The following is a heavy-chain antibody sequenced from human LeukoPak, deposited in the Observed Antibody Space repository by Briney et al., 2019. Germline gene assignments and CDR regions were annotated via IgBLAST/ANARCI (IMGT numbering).Heavy chain of an antibody. J-gene: IGHJ4*02. V-gene: IGHV4-59*02. D-gene: IGHD3/OR15-3a*01. CDR2: NYSSGTT. CDR3: GRRPAVDGPIDN. Sequence: SETLSLTCVVSGGSVHRSFWTWVRQPPGKGLEWIGRNYSSGTTDYSPSLKSRLTIAIDTSKNQFSLRLASVTAADTAVYYCGRRPAVDGPIDNWGQGILVAVSS. CDR1: GGSVHRSF.